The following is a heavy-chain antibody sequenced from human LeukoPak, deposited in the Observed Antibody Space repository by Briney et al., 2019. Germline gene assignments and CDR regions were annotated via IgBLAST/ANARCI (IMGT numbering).Heavy chain of an antibody. CDR2: IYNSGST. D-gene: IGHD2-8*02. CDR1: GDSLSGNY. J-gene: IGHJ6*03. Sequence: PSETLSLTCTVPGDSLSGNYWTWIRQPAGKGLEWIGRIYNSGSTNYNPSLKSRVAMSVDTSRNLFSLNLRSVTAADTAVYYCARVPRYCTGSSCWDYYYYMDVWGTGTTVTVSS. V-gene: IGHV4-4*07. CDR3: ARVPRYCTGSSCWDYYYYMDV.